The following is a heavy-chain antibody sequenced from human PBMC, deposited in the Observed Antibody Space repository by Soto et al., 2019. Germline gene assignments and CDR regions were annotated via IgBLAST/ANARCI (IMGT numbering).Heavy chain of an antibody. CDR1: GITYTTYA. D-gene: IGHD5-12*01. CDR3: ARAISGYVT. J-gene: IGHJ5*02. CDR2: INTGNGNT. V-gene: IGHV1-3*04. Sequence: QVQLVQSGAEVKKPGASVKVSCKASGITYTTYAIHWLRQAPGQGLEWRGWINTGNGNTRYSQRFQGRVTLTTDTSASTAYMDLSSLASEDTAVYYCARAISGYVTWGQGTLITVSS.